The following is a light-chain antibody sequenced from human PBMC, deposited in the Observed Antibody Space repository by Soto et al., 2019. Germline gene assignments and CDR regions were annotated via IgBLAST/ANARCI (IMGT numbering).Light chain of an antibody. CDR1: SSDVGGYNY. V-gene: IGLV2-14*01. CDR2: DVS. J-gene: IGLJ2*01. Sequence: QSVLTQPASVSGSPGQSITISCTGTSSDVGGYNYVSWYQQHPGKAPKLMIYDVSNRPSGVSNRFSGSKSGNTASLTISGLQAEDEADYYCSSYTSSRPLSVVFGGGTQLTVL. CDR3: SSYTSSRPLSVV.